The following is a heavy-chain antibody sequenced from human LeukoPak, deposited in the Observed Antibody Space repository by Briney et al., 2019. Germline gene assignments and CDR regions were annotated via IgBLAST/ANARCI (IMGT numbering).Heavy chain of an antibody. V-gene: IGHV1-69*01. J-gene: IGHJ4*02. CDR1: EGTLSSYA. Sequence: SVKVSCKASEGTLSSYAISGLQQAPGQGLEWMGGIIPIFGTANYAQKFQGRVTITADESTSTAYMELSSLRSKDTAVYYCASHVTNFDYWGQGTLVTVSS. D-gene: IGHD1/OR15-1a*01. CDR2: IIPIFGTA. CDR3: ASHVTNFDY.